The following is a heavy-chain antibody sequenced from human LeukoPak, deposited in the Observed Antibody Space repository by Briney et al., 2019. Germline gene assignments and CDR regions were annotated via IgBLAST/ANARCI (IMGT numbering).Heavy chain of an antibody. J-gene: IGHJ4*02. D-gene: IGHD6-19*01. V-gene: IGHV4-59*02. CDR2: FRYSGNT. CDR1: GGSVTPSY. CDR3: AATQKWLAFDY. Sequence: SETLSLTCTVSGGSVTPSYRSWIRQPPGAGLEWIGNFRYSGNTDYNPSLKSRVTISLDTSKNQFSLKLNSVTAADTAVYYCAATQKWLAFDYWGQGILVTVSS.